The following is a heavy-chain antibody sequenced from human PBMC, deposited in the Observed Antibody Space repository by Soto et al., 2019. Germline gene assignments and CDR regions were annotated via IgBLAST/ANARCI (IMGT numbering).Heavy chain of an antibody. CDR2: TYYSGTT. J-gene: IGHJ4*02. D-gene: IGHD5-18*01. CDR1: GGSISSGGYY. Sequence: QLQLQESGPGLVKPSQTLSLTCTVSGGSISSGGYYWYWIRQHSGKGLEWIGFTYYSGTTYYNPFLKSRVTMSVGTCQTPLSLKLGSVTAADTAVSYCASRDLHTTRVGRDYWGQGTLVTVSS. V-gene: IGHV4-31*03. CDR3: ASRDLHTTRVGRDY.